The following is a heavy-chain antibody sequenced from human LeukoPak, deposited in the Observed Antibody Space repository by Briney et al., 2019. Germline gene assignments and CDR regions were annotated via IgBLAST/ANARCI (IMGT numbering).Heavy chain of an antibody. CDR1: GGSFSGYY. Sequence: SETLSLTCAVYGGSFSGYYWSWIPQPPGKGLEWIGEINHSGSTNYNPSLKSRVTISVDTSKNQFSLKLSSVTAADTAMYSCARGNSYGPHDAFDFWGQGTMVTISS. J-gene: IGHJ3*01. CDR2: INHSGST. CDR3: ARGNSYGPHDAFDF. V-gene: IGHV4-34*01. D-gene: IGHD3-16*01.